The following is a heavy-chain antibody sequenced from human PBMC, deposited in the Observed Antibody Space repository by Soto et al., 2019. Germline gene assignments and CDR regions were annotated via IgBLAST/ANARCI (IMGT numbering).Heavy chain of an antibody. V-gene: IGHV3-23*01. J-gene: IGHJ4*02. CDR3: AKDRYYYDSSGPSDY. Sequence: GGSLRLSCAASGFTFSSYAMSWVRQAPGKGLEWVSAISGSGGSTYYADSVKGRFTISRDNSKNTLYLQMNSLRAEDTAVYYCAKDRYYYDSSGPSDYWGQGTLVTVSS. D-gene: IGHD3-22*01. CDR1: GFTFSSYA. CDR2: ISGSGGST.